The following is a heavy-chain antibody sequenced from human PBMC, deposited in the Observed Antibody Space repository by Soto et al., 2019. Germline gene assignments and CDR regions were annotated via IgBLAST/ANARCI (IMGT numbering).Heavy chain of an antibody. CDR2: INPNSGGT. D-gene: IGHD2-2*01. Sequence: ASAKVSCKASGSTFTGYYMHWVRRAPGQGLEWMGWINPNSGGTNYAQKFQGWVTMTRDTSISTAYMELSRLRSDDTAVYYCARGSDGYCSSTSCYWFDYWGQGTLVTVSS. V-gene: IGHV1-2*04. J-gene: IGHJ4*02. CDR3: ARGSDGYCSSTSCYWFDY. CDR1: GSTFTGYY.